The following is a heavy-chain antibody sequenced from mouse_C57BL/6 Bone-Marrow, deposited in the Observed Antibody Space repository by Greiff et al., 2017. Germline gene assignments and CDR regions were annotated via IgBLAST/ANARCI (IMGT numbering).Heavy chain of an antibody. CDR2: ISYSGST. CDR3: ARGPYYYGSSYTGDYYAMDY. J-gene: IGHJ4*01. CDR1: GYSITSDY. Sequence: EVQLQESGPGLAKPSQTLSLTCSVTGYSITSDYWNWIRKFPGNKLEYMGYISYSGSTYYNPSLKSRISITRDTSKNQYYLQLNSVTTEDTATYYCARGPYYYGSSYTGDYYAMDYWGQGTSVTVSA. D-gene: IGHD1-1*01. V-gene: IGHV3-8*01.